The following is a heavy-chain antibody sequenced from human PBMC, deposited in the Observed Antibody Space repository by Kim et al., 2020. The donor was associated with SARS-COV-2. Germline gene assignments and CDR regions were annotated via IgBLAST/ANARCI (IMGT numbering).Heavy chain of an antibody. CDR3: TRGAPGT. V-gene: IGHV4-34*01. D-gene: IGHD1-26*01. J-gene: IGHJ4*02. CDR1: GGSFSGYS. CDR2: INNRGGT. Sequence: SETLSLTCAVYGGSFSGYSLTWIRQSPDQGLAWIGEINNRGGTDYNPSLRSRVTISVDTAKNQFSLQLRSVTAADTAVYYCTRGAPGTWGQGTLVTVSS.